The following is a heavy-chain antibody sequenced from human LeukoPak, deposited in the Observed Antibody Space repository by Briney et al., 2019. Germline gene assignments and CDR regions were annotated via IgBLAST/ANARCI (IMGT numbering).Heavy chain of an antibody. J-gene: IGHJ5*02. CDR1: GFTFSSYS. D-gene: IGHD3-22*01. V-gene: IGHV3-48*04. CDR2: ISSSSSTI. Sequence: GGSLRLSCAASGFTFSSYSMNWVRQAPGRGLEWVSYISSSSSTIYYADSVKGRFTISRDNAKTSLYLQMNSLRAEDTAVYYCAREDYDTSGNWFDPWGQGTLVTVSS. CDR3: AREDYDTSGNWFDP.